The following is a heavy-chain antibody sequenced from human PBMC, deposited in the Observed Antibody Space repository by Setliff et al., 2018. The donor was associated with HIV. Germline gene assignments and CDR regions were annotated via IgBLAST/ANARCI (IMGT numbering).Heavy chain of an antibody. CDR1: GFIFSDYY. J-gene: IGHJ4*02. CDR3: ARDRNYGDSDFDQ. V-gene: IGHV3-11*05. CDR2: ISTSATYP. Sequence: PGGSLRLSCTASGFIFSDYYMSWIRQAPGKGLEWISYISTSATYPNYADSVKGRFTISRDNAKNSLFLHMNSLRAEDTAIYYCARDRNYGDSDFDQWGQGTLVTVSS. D-gene: IGHD4-17*01.